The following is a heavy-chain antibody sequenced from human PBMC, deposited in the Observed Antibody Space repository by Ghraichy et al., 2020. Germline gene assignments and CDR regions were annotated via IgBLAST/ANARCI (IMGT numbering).Heavy chain of an antibody. Sequence: SETLSLTCAVYGGSFSGYYWSWIRQPPGKGLEWIGEINHSGSTNYNPSLKSRVTISVDTSKNQFSLKLSSVTAADTAVYYCARRSAKYFDYWGQGTLVTVSS. V-gene: IGHV4-34*01. D-gene: IGHD6-25*01. CDR2: INHSGST. CDR1: GGSFSGYY. CDR3: ARRSAKYFDY. J-gene: IGHJ4*02.